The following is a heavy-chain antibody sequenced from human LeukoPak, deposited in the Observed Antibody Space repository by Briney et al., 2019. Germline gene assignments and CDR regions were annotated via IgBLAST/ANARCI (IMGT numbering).Heavy chain of an antibody. J-gene: IGHJ6*02. CDR1: GGSISSYY. D-gene: IGHD5-12*01. Sequence: SETLSLTCTVSGGSISSYYWSWIRQPPGKGLEWIGYIYYSGSTNYNPSLKSRVTISVDTSKNQFSLKLSSVTAADTAVYYCARRGYAHYYYAMDVWGQGTTVTVSS. CDR3: ARRGYAHYYYAMDV. CDR2: IYYSGST. V-gene: IGHV4-59*08.